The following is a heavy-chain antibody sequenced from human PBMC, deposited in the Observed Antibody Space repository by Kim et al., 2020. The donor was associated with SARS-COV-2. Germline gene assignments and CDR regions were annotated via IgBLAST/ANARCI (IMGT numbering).Heavy chain of an antibody. CDR3: ARGSASIFGLVIRVSRTGPNWYFDL. CDR1: GGSFSGYY. V-gene: IGHV4-34*01. Sequence: SETLSLTCAVYGGSFSGYYWSWIRQPPGKGLEWIGEINHSGSTNYNPSLKSRVTISVDTSKNQFSLKLSSVTAADTAVYYCARGSASIFGLVIRVSRTGPNWYFDLWGRGTLVTVSS. D-gene: IGHD3-3*01. CDR2: INHSGST. J-gene: IGHJ2*01.